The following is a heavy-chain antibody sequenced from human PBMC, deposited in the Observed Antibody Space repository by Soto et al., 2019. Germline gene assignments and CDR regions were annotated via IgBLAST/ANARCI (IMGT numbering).Heavy chain of an antibody. D-gene: IGHD6-19*01. CDR2: ISAYNGNT. J-gene: IGHJ5*02. CDR3: ARAPYSSGLGWFDP. Sequence: GASVKVSCKASGYTFTCYGISWVRQAPGQGLEWMGWISAYNGNTNYAQKLQGRVTMTTDTSTSTAYMELRSLRSEDMAVYYCARAPYSSGLGWFDPWGQGTLVTVSS. V-gene: IGHV1-18*03. CDR1: GYTFTCYG.